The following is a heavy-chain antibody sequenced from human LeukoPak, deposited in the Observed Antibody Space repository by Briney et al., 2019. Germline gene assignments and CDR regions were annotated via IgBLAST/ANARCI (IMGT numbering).Heavy chain of an antibody. CDR3: ARDRGDSSGWYGAYYYYYYGMDV. J-gene: IGHJ6*02. CDR2: INAGNDNT. D-gene: IGHD6-19*01. CDR1: GYTFTIYA. V-gene: IGHV1-3*01. Sequence: ASVKVSCKASGYTFTIYAMHWVRQAPGQRLEWMGWINAGNDNTKYSQKFQGRVTITRDTSASTAYMELRSLRSDDTAVYYCARDRGDSSGWYGAYYYYYYGMDVWGQGTTVTVSS.